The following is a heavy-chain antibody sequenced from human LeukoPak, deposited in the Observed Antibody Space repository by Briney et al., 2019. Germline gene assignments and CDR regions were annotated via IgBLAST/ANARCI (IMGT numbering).Heavy chain of an antibody. CDR2: IYYIGST. CDR3: ARHGIIRRGNDAFEI. CDR1: GASITSYY. V-gene: IGHV4-59*08. J-gene: IGHJ3*02. Sequence: KTSETLSLTCTVSGASITSYYWSWIRQPPGKGLEWIGYIYYIGSTNYNPPLKSRVTMSVDTSKNQFSLKLSSLTAADTAVYYCARHGIIRRGNDAFEIWSRGKMVTVSS. D-gene: IGHD3-16*01.